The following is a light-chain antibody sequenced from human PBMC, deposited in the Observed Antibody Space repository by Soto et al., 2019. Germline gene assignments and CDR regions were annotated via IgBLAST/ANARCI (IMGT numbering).Light chain of an antibody. V-gene: IGLV2-23*01. CDR3: CSYAGTNTFV. Sequence: QSALTQPASVSGSPGQSITISCTGTSSDVGSYNLVSWYQQHPGKAPKLMIYEGNKRPSGVSNRFSGSKSANTASLTISGLQTEDEADYYCCSYAGTNTFVFGTGTKFTVL. CDR2: EGN. J-gene: IGLJ1*01. CDR1: SSDVGSYNL.